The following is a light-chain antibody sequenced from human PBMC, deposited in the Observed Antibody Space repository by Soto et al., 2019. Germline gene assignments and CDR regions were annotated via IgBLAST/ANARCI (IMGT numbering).Light chain of an antibody. CDR2: AAS. CDR1: QDIRND. J-gene: IGKJ4*01. CDR3: LQRDTYS. Sequence: DIQMTQSPSSLSASVGDRVTITCRASQDIRNDLDWYQQKPGKAPKRLIYAASSLQNGAPSRFRGSGSGTEFTLTISSLQPEDFATYYCLQRDTYSVGGGTKVEIK. V-gene: IGKV1-17*01.